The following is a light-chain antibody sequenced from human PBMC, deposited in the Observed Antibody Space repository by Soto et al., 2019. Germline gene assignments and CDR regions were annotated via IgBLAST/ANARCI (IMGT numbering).Light chain of an antibody. Sequence: EIVMTQSPGTLSLSPGETATLSCRASQSVSSNYVAWFHQKPGQAPRLLIYGASSRATGVPDRFSASGSGTDFTLTVSRLELEDFAVYYCQQYGRSPFTFGPGTKVDIK. V-gene: IGKV3-20*01. J-gene: IGKJ3*01. CDR3: QQYGRSPFT. CDR1: QSVSSNY. CDR2: GAS.